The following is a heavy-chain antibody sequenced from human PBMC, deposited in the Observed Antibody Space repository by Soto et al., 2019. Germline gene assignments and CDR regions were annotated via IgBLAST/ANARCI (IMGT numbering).Heavy chain of an antibody. CDR3: ARGTVEKLYGYYFDY. V-gene: IGHV1-18*01. Sequence: GASVKVSCKASGYTFSGQGISWARQAPGQGLEWMGWISAYTGSTHYAQNFQGRFTMTTDTSTSTAYMELRSLRSDDTALYYCARGTVEKLYGYYFDYWGQGTLVTVSS. CDR1: GYTFSGQG. CDR2: ISAYTGST. J-gene: IGHJ4*02. D-gene: IGHD3-16*02.